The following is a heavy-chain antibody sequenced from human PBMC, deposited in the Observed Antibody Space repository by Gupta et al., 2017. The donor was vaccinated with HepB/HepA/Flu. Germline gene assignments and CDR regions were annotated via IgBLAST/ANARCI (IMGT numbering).Heavy chain of an antibody. J-gene: IGHJ6*02. CDR3: AADLDYSNYYYYYGMDV. V-gene: IGHV3-30*03. Sequence: QVQLVVSGGGVVQPGRPLRLSCAASGSPFSRYGWPWVRQAPGKGLEWVAVISYDGSNKYYADSVKGRFTISRDNSKNTLYLQMNSLRAEDTAVYYCAADLDYSNYYYYYGMDVWGQGTTVTVSS. CDR1: GSPFSRYG. CDR2: ISYDGSNK. D-gene: IGHD4-11*01.